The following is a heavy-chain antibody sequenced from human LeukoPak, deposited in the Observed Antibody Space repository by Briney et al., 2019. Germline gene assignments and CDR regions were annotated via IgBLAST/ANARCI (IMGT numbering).Heavy chain of an antibody. D-gene: IGHD2-21*02. CDR1: GGSISSISYY. CDR3: ARFYCGGDCYSGYFNY. V-gene: IGHV4-39*01. J-gene: IGHJ4*02. CDR2: IYYSGST. Sequence: SETLSLTCTASGGSISSISYYWGWIRQPPGKGLEWIGYIYYSGSTYYNPSLKSRVTISVDTSKNQFSLKLSSVTAADTAVYYCARFYCGGDCYSGYFNYWGQGTLVTVSS.